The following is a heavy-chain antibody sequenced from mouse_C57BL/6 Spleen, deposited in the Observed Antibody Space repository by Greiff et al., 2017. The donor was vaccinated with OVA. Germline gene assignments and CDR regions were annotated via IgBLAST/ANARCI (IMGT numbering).Heavy chain of an antibody. CDR2: IYPGDGDT. V-gene: IGHV1-82*01. CDR3: ARDSSGYHYFDY. Sequence: VQLQQSGPELVKPGASVKISCKASGYAFSSSWMNWVKQRPGKGLEWIGRIYPGDGDTNYNGKFKGKATLTADKSSSTAYMQLSSLTSEDSAVYFCARDSSGYHYFDYWGQGTTLTVSS. J-gene: IGHJ2*01. CDR1: GYAFSSSW. D-gene: IGHD3-2*02.